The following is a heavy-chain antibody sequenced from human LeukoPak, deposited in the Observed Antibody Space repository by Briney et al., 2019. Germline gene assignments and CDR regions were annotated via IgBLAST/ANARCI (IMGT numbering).Heavy chain of an antibody. D-gene: IGHD3-10*01. V-gene: IGHV3-53*01. Sequence: PGGSLRLSCAASGFTVTSNYMSWVRQAPGKGLEWVSVIYSGGNTYYADSVKGRFTISRDNSKNTLYLQMNSLRAEDTAVYYCARVLSYYGSGTPHYFDYWGQGTLVTVSS. CDR1: GFTVTSNY. CDR3: ARVLSYYGSGTPHYFDY. J-gene: IGHJ4*02. CDR2: IYSGGNT.